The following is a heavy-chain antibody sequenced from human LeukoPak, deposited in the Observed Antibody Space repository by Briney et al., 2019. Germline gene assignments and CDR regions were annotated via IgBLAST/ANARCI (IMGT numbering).Heavy chain of an antibody. J-gene: IGHJ3*02. Sequence: ASVKVSCKVSGYTLTELSMHWVRQAPGKGLEWMGGFDPEDGETIYAQKFQGRVTMTEDTSTDTAYMELSSLRPEDTAVYYCATGLVKRLDSSGYYPGHDDAFDIWGQGTMVTVSS. CDR3: ATGLVKRLDSSGYYPGHDDAFDI. D-gene: IGHD3-22*01. CDR2: FDPEDGET. CDR1: GYTLTELS. V-gene: IGHV1-24*01.